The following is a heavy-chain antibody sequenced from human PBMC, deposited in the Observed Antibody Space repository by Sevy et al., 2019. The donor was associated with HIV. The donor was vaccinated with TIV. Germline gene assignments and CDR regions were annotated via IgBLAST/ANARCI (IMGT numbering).Heavy chain of an antibody. V-gene: IGHV1-2*02. CDR2: INPNSGGT. CDR3: ARGRWSGYYPFDY. J-gene: IGHJ4*02. D-gene: IGHD3-3*01. CDR1: GYTFTGYY. Sequence: ASVKVSCKASGYTFTGYYMHWVRQAPGQELEWMGWINPNSGGTHYAQKFQGRVTMTRDTSISTAYMELSRLRSDDTAVYYCARGRWSGYYPFDYWGQGTLVTVSS.